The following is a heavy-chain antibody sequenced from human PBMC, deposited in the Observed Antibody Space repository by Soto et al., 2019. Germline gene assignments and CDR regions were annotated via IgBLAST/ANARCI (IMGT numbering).Heavy chain of an antibody. V-gene: IGHV3-30-3*01. Sequence: GGSLRLSCAASGFTFSSYAMHWVRQAPGKGLEWVAVISYDGSNKYYADSVKGRFTISRDNSKNTLYLQMNSLRAEDTAVYYCARDDGGATFPSPFDYWGQGTLVTVSS. CDR3: ARDDGGATFPSPFDY. D-gene: IGHD1-26*01. J-gene: IGHJ4*02. CDR1: GFTFSSYA. CDR2: ISYDGSNK.